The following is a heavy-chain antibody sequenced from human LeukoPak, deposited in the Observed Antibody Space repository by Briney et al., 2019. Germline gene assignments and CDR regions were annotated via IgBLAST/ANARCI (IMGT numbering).Heavy chain of an antibody. Sequence: SETLSLTCTVSGGSISSYYWSWIRQPPGKGPERIGYIYYSGSTNYNPSLKSRVTISVDTSKNQFSLKLSSVTAADTAVYYCATFYGDSVDYWGQGTLVTVSS. CDR3: ATFYGDSVDY. CDR2: IYYSGST. D-gene: IGHD4-17*01. J-gene: IGHJ4*02. V-gene: IGHV4-59*01. CDR1: GGSISSYY.